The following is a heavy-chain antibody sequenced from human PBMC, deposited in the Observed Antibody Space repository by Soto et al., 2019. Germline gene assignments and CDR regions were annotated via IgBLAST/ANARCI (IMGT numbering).Heavy chain of an antibody. CDR1: GFTVSSNY. CDR2: IYSGGST. V-gene: IGHV3-53*04. CDR3: ARVFSSDHGFFDY. Sequence: AGGSLRLSCAASGFTVSSNYMSWVRQAPGKGLEWVSVIYSGGSTYYADSVKGRFTISRHNSKNTLYLQMNSLRAEDTAVYYCARVFSSDHGFFDYWGQGTLVIVSS. D-gene: IGHD4-17*01. J-gene: IGHJ4*02.